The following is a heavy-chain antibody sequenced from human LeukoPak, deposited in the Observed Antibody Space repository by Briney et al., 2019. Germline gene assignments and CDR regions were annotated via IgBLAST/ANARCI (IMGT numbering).Heavy chain of an antibody. V-gene: IGHV3-30*18. CDR2: ISYDGSNK. Sequence: PGRSLRLSCAASGFAFSSYGVHWVRQAPGKGLEWVAVISYDGSNKYYADSVKGRFTISRDNSKNTLYLQMNSLRAEDTAVYYCAKSLGGNSYYGMDVWGQGTTVTVSS. CDR3: AKSLGGNSYYGMDV. J-gene: IGHJ6*02. CDR1: GFAFSSYG. D-gene: IGHD2-15*01.